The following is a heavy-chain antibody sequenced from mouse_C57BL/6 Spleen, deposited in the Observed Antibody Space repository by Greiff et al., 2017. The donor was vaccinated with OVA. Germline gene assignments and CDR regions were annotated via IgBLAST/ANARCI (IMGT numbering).Heavy chain of an antibody. V-gene: IGHV1-55*01. CDR2: IYPGSGST. CDR1: GYTFTSYW. D-gene: IGHD2-4*01. J-gene: IGHJ4*01. CDR3: ARGDYYYYDGAMDF. Sequence: QVQLQQPGAELVKPGASVKMSCKASGYTFTSYWITWVKQRPGQGLEWIGDIYPGSGSTNYNEKFKSKATLTVDKSSSTAYMQLSSLTSEDSAVDYCARGDYYYYDGAMDFWGHGTSVTVSS.